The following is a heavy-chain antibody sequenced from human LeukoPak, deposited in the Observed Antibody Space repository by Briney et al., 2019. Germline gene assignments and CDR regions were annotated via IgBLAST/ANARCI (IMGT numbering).Heavy chain of an antibody. V-gene: IGHV1-18*01. CDR2: ISAYNGNT. CDR1: GYTFTSYD. Sequence: VASVKVSCKASGYTFTSYDISWVRQAPGQGLEWMGWISAYNGNTNYAQKVQDRVTMTTDTSTSTAYMELSSLRSEDTAVYYCARSLPIAVAGTSAAIGWFDPWGQGTLVTVSS. CDR3: ARSLPIAVAGTSAAIGWFDP. D-gene: IGHD6-19*01. J-gene: IGHJ5*02.